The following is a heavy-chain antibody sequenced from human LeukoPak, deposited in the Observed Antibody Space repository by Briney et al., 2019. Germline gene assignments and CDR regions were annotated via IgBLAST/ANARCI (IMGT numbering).Heavy chain of an antibody. CDR2: ISGWGRDT. Sequence: GGSLRLSCEASGFTFSTFAMSWVRQAPGKGLEWVSGISGWGRDTFYTDSVKGRFIISRDNSKNTLYLQMNSLRAEDTAVYYCAKNGDYSGWRLTFESWGQGTPVTVSS. CDR1: GFTFSTFA. V-gene: IGHV3-23*01. D-gene: IGHD6-19*01. J-gene: IGHJ4*02. CDR3: AKNGDYSGWRLTFES.